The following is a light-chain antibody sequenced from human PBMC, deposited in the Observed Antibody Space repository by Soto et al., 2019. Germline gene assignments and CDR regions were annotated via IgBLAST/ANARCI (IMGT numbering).Light chain of an antibody. V-gene: IGLV2-14*01. CDR3: SSYTSSSTWV. CDR1: SSDVGGYNS. CDR2: EIN. J-gene: IGLJ3*02. Sequence: QSVLTQPASVSGSPGQSITISCTGTSSDVGGYNSVSWYQHHAGKAPKLIIYEINYRPSGVSTRFSGSKSDNTASLTISGLQAEDEADYYCSSYTSSSTWVFGGGTKVTVL.